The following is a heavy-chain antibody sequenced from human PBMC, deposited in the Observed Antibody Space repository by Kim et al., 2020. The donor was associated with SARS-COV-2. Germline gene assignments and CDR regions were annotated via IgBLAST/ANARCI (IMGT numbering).Heavy chain of an antibody. CDR1: GFTFSNAW. CDR2: IKSKTDGGTT. V-gene: IGHV3-15*01. J-gene: IGHJ6*02. D-gene: IGHD3-10*01. CDR3: TTNFGSGSYYNGPYYYYYGMDV. Sequence: GGSLRLSCAASGFTFSNAWMSWVRQAPGKGLEWVGRIKSKTDGGTTDYAAPVKGRFTISRDDSKNTLYLQMNSLKTEDTAVYYCTTNFGSGSYYNGPYYYYYGMDVWGQGTTVTVSS.